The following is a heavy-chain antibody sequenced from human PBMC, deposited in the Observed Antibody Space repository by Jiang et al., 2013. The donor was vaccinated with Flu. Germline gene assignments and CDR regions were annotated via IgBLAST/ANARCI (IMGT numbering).Heavy chain of an antibody. CDR3: ARGDIHYDSNNYYGMDV. CDR1: GGSFSGYY. D-gene: IGHD3-22*01. CDR2: INHSGST. J-gene: IGHJ6*02. V-gene: IGHV4-34*01. Sequence: LLKPSETLSLTCAVYGGSFSGYYWSWIRQPPGKGLEWIGEINHSGSTNYNPSLKSRVTISVDTSKNQFSLKLSSVTAADTAVYYCARGDIHYDSNNYYGMDVWGQGTTVTVSS.